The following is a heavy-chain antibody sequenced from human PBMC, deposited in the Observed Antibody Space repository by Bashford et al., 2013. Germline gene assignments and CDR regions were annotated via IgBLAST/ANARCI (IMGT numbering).Heavy chain of an antibody. V-gene: IGHV1-46*04. CDR1: GGTFSSYA. Sequence: VASVKVSCKASGGTFSSYAISWVRQAPGQGLEWMGIINPSGGSTSYAQKLQGRVTMTRDTSTSTVYMELSSLRSEDTAVYYCARSVANEVDTAMVPRYYFDYWGQGTLVTVSS. CDR2: INPSGGST. CDR3: ARSVANEVDTAMVPRYYFDY. J-gene: IGHJ4*02. D-gene: IGHD5-18*01.